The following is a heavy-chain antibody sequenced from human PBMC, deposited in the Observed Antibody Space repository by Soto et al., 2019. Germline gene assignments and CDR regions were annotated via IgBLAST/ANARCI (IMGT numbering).Heavy chain of an antibody. CDR1: GGTFSGHW. V-gene: IGHV3-74*01. J-gene: IGHJ4*02. Sequence: VRSLRLPWTAAGGTFSGHWGRWVRQAPGKGLVWVSRINSDGSSTTYADSVKGRFTISRDNAKNTVYLQMNSLRAEDTAVYYCASKHSSRAFDYWGQGTLVTVSS. CDR3: ASKHSSRAFDY. CDR2: INSDGSST. D-gene: IGHD6-13*01.